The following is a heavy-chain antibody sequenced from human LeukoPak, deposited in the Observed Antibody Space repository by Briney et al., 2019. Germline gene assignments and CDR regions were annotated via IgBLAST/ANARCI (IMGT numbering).Heavy chain of an antibody. D-gene: IGHD7-27*01. CDR2: IYYSGST. V-gene: IGHV4-59*01. CDR1: GGSISSYY. Sequence: PSETLSLTCTVSGGSISSYYWSWIRQPPGKGLEWIGYIYYSGSTNHNPSLKSRVTISLDTSKNQFSLKLNSVTAADTAVYYCARSKWGYAFDIWGQGTMVTISS. J-gene: IGHJ3*02. CDR3: ARSKWGYAFDI.